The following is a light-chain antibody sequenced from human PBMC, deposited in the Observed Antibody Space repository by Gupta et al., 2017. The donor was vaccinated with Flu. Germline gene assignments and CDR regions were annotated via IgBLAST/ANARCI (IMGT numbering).Light chain of an antibody. CDR2: DVT. J-gene: IGLJ3*02. CDR1: SSDVCAYNN. Sequence: QSALTHPRSVSGSPAQSDTISCTGTSSDVCAYNNVSWFRQNPGKAPKLMIYDVTKRSSGVPDRFSGSKSGNTASLTISGLQAEDEAEYYCSSYADASSVFGGGTKLTVL. V-gene: IGLV2-11*01. CDR3: SSYADASSV.